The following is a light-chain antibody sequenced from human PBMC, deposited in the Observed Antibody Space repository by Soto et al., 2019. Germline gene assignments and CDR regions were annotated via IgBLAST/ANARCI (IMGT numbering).Light chain of an antibody. CDR1: QSIDSY. Sequence: QMTQSPSSLSASVGDRVTITCRASQSIDSYVNWYQQKSGQAPKLLIYAASSLRSGVPSRFSGTGSGTDFTLTITSLQPEDFARYHCQQSYSSPPTFGQGTKLEIK. CDR2: AAS. CDR3: QQSYSSPPT. J-gene: IGKJ2*01. V-gene: IGKV1-39*01.